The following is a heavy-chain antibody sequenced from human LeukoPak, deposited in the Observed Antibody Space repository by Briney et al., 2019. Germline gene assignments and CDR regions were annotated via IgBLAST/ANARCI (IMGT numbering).Heavy chain of an antibody. CDR3: ARDQGMATNYNWFDP. D-gene: IGHD5-24*01. CDR2: ISYDGSNK. Sequence: PGGSLRLSCAASGFTFRTYAMHWVRQAPGKGLEWVAVISYDGSNKYNADSVKGRFTISRDNSKNTLYLQVNSLRAEDTAVYCCARDQGMATNYNWFDPWGQGTLVTVSS. CDR1: GFTFRTYA. J-gene: IGHJ5*02. V-gene: IGHV3-30*01.